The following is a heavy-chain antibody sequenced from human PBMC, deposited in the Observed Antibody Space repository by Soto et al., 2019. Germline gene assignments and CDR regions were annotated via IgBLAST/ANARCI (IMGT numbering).Heavy chain of an antibody. CDR3: AKGPRTLGIAEAATYWYFDL. CDR2: ISWNGGSI. D-gene: IGHD6-13*01. J-gene: IGHJ2*01. Sequence: EVQLVESGGGLVQPGRSLRLSCAASGFTFDEYAMHWVRQAPGKGLEWGSGISWNGGSIGYADSVKGRFTSSRDNAKNLLYMRMDSLRAEDTALYYCAKGPRTLGIAEAATYWYFDLWGRGTLVPVSS. V-gene: IGHV3-9*01. CDR1: GFTFDEYA.